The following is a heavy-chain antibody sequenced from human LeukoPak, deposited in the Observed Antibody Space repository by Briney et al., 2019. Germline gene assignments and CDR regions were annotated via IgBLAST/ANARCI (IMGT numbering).Heavy chain of an antibody. V-gene: IGHV3-48*04. CDR1: GFTFSTYW. Sequence: GGSLRLSCAASGFTFSTYWMNWVRQAPGKGLEWVSNIGSSGAAIYYADSVRGRFTISRDNAKNSLYLQMNSLRAEDTAVYYCALLAVASDFDYWGQGALVSVSS. J-gene: IGHJ4*02. CDR2: IGSSGAAI. D-gene: IGHD6-19*01. CDR3: ALLAVASDFDY.